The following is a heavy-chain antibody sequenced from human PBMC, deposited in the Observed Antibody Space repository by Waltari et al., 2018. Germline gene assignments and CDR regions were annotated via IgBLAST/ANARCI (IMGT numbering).Heavy chain of an antibody. CDR2: ISSRSSYI. CDR1: GFTFSSYS. D-gene: IGHD5-12*01. J-gene: IGHJ5*02. V-gene: IGHV3-21*01. CDR3: AGASNGYFEIIS. Sequence: EVQLVESGGGLVKPGGSLRLSCAASGFTFSSYSMNWVRQAPGKGLEWVSSISSRSSYIYYADSVKGRFTISRDNAKNSLYLQMNSLRAEDTAVYYCAGASNGYFEIISWGQGTLVTVSS.